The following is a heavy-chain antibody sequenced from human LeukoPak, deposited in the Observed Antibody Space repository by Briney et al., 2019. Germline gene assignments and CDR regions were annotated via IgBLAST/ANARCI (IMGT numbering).Heavy chain of an antibody. Sequence: SETLSLTCTVSGGSISSSSYYWGWIRQPPGKGLEWIGSIYYSGSTYYNPSLKSRVTISVDTSKNQFSLKLSSVTAADTAVYYCARTPYSSSTHYFDYWGQGTLVTVSS. CDR3: ARTPYSSSTHYFDY. V-gene: IGHV4-39*07. D-gene: IGHD6-13*01. J-gene: IGHJ4*02. CDR1: GGSISSSSYY. CDR2: IYYSGST.